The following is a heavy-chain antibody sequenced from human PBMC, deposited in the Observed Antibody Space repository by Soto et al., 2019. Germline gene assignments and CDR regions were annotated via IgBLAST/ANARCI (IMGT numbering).Heavy chain of an antibody. J-gene: IGHJ6*02. Sequence: HPGKGLEWIGYIYYSGSTYYNPPHKSRVTISVDTSKNQFSLKLSSVTAADTAVYYCARGGYSYGSDGMDVWGQGTTVTAP. CDR3: ARGGYSYGSDGMDV. V-gene: IGHV4-31*02. D-gene: IGHD5-18*01. CDR2: IYYSGST.